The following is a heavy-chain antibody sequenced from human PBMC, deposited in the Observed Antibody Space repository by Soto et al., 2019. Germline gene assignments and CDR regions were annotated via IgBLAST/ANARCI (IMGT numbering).Heavy chain of an antibody. V-gene: IGHV3-23*01. CDR1: GFTFGTYS. D-gene: IGHD1-26*01. CDR2: IYGNCGGT. Sequence: PGGSLRLSCAASGFTFGTYSMNWVRQAPGKGLECVSGIYGNCGGTFGADAVKGRFTISGDNSVNTVYLQMNILRAEDTAVYYCEKDVRLDRYWELDYWGQGTPVIVS. CDR3: EKDVRLDRYWELDY. J-gene: IGHJ4*02.